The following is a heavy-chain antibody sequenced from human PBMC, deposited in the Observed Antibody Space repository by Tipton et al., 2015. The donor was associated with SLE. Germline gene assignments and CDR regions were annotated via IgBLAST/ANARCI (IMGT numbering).Heavy chain of an antibody. CDR1: GGSISSSSYY. Sequence: TLSLTCTVSGGSISSSSYYWGWIRQPPGKGLEWIGSIYHSGSTYYNPSLKSRVTISVDTSKNPFSLKLSPVTASDTAVYYCARLPGDYYDSSGYYDYWGQGTLVTVSS. J-gene: IGHJ4*02. CDR2: IYHSGST. V-gene: IGHV4-39*07. CDR3: ARLPGDYYDSSGYYDY. D-gene: IGHD3-22*01.